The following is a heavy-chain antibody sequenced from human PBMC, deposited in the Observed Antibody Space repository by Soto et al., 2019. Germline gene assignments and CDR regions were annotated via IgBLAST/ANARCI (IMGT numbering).Heavy chain of an antibody. J-gene: IGHJ4*02. Sequence: PSQTLSLTCAISGDSVSSNSAAWNWIRQSPSRGLEWLGRTYYRSKWYNDYAVSVKSRITINPDTSKNQFSLQLNSVTPEDTAVYYCARHRGRGYCSSTSCYWNYWGQGTLVTVSS. CDR1: GDSVSSNSAA. D-gene: IGHD2-2*01. CDR2: TYYRSKWYN. CDR3: ARHRGRGYCSSTSCYWNY. V-gene: IGHV6-1*01.